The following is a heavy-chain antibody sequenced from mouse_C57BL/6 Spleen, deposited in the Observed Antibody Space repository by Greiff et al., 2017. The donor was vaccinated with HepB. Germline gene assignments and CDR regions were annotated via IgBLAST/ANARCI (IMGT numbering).Heavy chain of an antibody. D-gene: IGHD1-1*01. V-gene: IGHV1-18*01. CDR1: GYTFTDYN. J-gene: IGHJ2*01. Sequence: VQLQQSGPELVKPGASVKIPCKASGYTFTDYNMDWVKQSHGKRLEWIGDINPNNGGTIYNQKFKGKATLTVDKSSSTAYMELRSLTSEDTAVYYCARWDYYGSSENYFDYWGQGTTLTVSS. CDR3: ARWDYYGSSENYFDY. CDR2: INPNNGGT.